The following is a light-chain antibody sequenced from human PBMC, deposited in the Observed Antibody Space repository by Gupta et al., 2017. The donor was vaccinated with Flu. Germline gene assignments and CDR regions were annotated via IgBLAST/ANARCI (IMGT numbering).Light chain of an antibody. CDR1: QTFWDSYNNRSY. Sequence: SLGECASIRDKSSQTFWDSYNNRSYLSWYQQKPGQPPKLLISWASTRESGVPDRFSGSGSGTDFTLTISSLQAEDVAVYYCQQCYTTPESFGQGTKLEIK. J-gene: IGKJ2*03. CDR3: QQCYTTPES. CDR2: WAS. V-gene: IGKV4-1*01.